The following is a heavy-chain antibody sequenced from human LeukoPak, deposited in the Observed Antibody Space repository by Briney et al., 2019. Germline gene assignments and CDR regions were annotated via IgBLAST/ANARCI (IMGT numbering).Heavy chain of an antibody. D-gene: IGHD4-11*01. Sequence: PSETLSLTCTVSGGSISSYYWSWIRQPAGKGLEWIGRIYTSGSTNYNPSLKSRVTISVDRSKSQFSLKLNSVTAADTALYYCAGATHNYEAYWGQGTLVTVSS. J-gene: IGHJ4*02. CDR2: IYTSGST. CDR3: AGATHNYEAY. V-gene: IGHV4-4*07. CDR1: GGSISSYY.